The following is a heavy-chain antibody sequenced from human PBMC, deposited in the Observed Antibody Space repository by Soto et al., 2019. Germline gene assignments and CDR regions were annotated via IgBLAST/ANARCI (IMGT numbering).Heavy chain of an antibody. CDR2: ISGYNGNI. D-gene: IGHD1-26*01. J-gene: IGHJ2*01. V-gene: IGHV1-18*04. CDR1: GYTSSIYG. CDR3: ARDVSGGTYPWFFDL. Sequence: QGQLVQSGAEVKKPGASVNVSCKASGYTSSIYGISWVRQAPGQGLEWMAWISGYNGNIKYAQKFQGGVTVATDTTTTGAYMELRSLRSDDTAVYYCARDVSGGTYPWFFDLWGRGTLVTVSS.